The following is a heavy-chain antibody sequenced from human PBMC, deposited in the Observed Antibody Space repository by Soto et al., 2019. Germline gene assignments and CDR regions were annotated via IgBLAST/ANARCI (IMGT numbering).Heavy chain of an antibody. V-gene: IGHV3-30*18. CDR3: AKDPTPHYYGSGSYYNPSDY. CDR1: GFTFSSYG. J-gene: IGHJ4*02. Sequence: QVQLVESGGGVVQPGRSLRLSCAASGFTFSSYGMHWVHQAPGKGLEWVAVISYDGSNKYYADSVKGRFTISRDNSKNTLYLQMNSLRAEDTAVYYCAKDPTPHYYGSGSYYNPSDYWGQGTLVTVSS. D-gene: IGHD3-10*01. CDR2: ISYDGSNK.